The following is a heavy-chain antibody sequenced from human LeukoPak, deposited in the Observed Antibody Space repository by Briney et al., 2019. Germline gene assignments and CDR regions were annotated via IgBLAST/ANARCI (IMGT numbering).Heavy chain of an antibody. CDR2: IYYSGST. CDR3: ARGSKAAPFDY. J-gene: IGHJ4*02. D-gene: IGHD6-13*01. CDR1: GGSISSSSYY. Sequence: SETLSLTCTVSGGSISSSSYYWGWLRQPPGKGLEWIGSIYYSGSTYYNPSLKSRVTISVDTSKNQFSLKLSSVTAADTAVYYCARGSKAAPFDYWGQGTLVTVSS. V-gene: IGHV4-39*01.